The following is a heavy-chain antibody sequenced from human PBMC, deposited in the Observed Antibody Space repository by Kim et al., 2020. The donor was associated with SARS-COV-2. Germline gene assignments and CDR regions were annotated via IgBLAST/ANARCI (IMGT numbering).Heavy chain of an antibody. J-gene: IGHJ4*02. D-gene: IGHD1-26*01. CDR1: GFSVSNYW. Sequence: GGSLRLSCAASGFSVSNYWMHWVRQAPGKGLEWVARISSGDSSTNYADSVQGRFTISRDNDRNTVYLQKNSLRNEDTAMYYCARDGMGDGHNDYWCQG. CDR3: ARDGMGDGHNDY. CDR2: ISSGDSST. V-gene: IGHV3-74*01.